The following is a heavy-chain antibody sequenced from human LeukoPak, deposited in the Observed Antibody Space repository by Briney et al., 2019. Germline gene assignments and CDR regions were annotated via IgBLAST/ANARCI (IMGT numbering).Heavy chain of an antibody. CDR1: GYTFTSYG. J-gene: IGHJ4*02. D-gene: IGHD2-15*01. CDR2: ISTYTGNT. CDR3: ARQGTRYCSGGSCYCDY. Sequence: ASVKVPCKAAGYTFTSYGVSWVRQAPGQGLEWLGWISTYTGNTNYAQKFQGRVTMTTDTSTSTGYMELRSLRSDDTAVYFCARQGTRYCSGGSCYCDYWGQGTLVTVSS. V-gene: IGHV1-18*04.